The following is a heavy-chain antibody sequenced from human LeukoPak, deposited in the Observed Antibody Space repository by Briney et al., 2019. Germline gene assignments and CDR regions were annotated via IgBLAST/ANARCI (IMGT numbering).Heavy chain of an antibody. CDR2: INHDGSGT. Sequence: PGGSLRLSCAASGFTFSYYWMHWVRQAPGKGLVWVSRINHDGSGTTYADSVKGRFTISRDNAKNMLYLQMNSLRAEDTAVYFCARAPYSTGRGYYFDYWGQGALVTVSS. CDR3: ARAPYSTGRGYYFDY. J-gene: IGHJ4*02. V-gene: IGHV3-74*01. CDR1: GFTFSYYW. D-gene: IGHD2-8*02.